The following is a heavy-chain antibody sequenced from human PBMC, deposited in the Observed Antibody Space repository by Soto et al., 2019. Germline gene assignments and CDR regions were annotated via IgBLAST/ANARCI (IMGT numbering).Heavy chain of an antibody. D-gene: IGHD2-15*01. V-gene: IGHV3-23*01. J-gene: IGHJ6*03. CDR3: AKGGPSGGSQYYDYYMDV. Sequence: EVQLLESGGGLVQPGGSLRLSCAASGFTFSSYAMSWVRQAPGKGLEWVSAISGSGGSTYYADSVKGRFTISRDNSKNTLYLQMNSLRAEDTAVYYCAKGGPSGGSQYYDYYMDVWGKGTTVTVSS. CDR2: ISGSGGST. CDR1: GFTFSSYA.